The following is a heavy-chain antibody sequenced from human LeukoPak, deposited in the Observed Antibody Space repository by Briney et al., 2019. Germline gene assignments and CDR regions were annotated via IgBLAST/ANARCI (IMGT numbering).Heavy chain of an antibody. V-gene: IGHV6-1*01. CDR2: TKYASNWVQ. CDR1: GDSVSSNNVA. Sequence: SQTLSLTCVISGDSVSSNNVAWNWIRQFPSRGLEWVRRTKYASNWVQDNASSVKSRMIINADTSKNQFYLQMNSVTPEDTALYYCARERMNAFDIWGQGTMVVVYS. J-gene: IGHJ3*02. D-gene: IGHD2/OR15-2a*01. CDR3: ARERMNAFDI.